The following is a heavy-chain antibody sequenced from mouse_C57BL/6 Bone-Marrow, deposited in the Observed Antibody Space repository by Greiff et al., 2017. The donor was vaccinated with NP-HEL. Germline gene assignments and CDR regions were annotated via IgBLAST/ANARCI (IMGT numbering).Heavy chain of an antibody. D-gene: IGHD2-5*01. CDR2: SSSGGSYT. V-gene: IGHV5-6*01. CDR1: GFTFSSYG. CDR3: ARHYYSNYFDY. Sequence: EVNVVESGGDLVKPGGSLKLSCAASGFTFSSYGMSWVRQTPDKRLEWVATSSSGGSYTYYPDSVKGRFTISRDNAKNTLYLQMSSLKSEDTAMYYCARHYYSNYFDYWGQGTTLTVSS. J-gene: IGHJ2*01.